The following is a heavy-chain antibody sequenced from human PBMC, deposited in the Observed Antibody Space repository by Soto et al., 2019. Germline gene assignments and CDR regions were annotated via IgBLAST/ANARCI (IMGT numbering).Heavy chain of an antibody. CDR1: GFTFNSYN. D-gene: IGHD3-10*01. CDR3: ASNARGFGYQDGMEA. V-gene: IGHV3-30*03. J-gene: IGHJ6*02. CDR2: ISYNGDNQ. Sequence: QEQLVESGGDVVQPGRSLRLSCAAAGFTFNSYNMHWVRQAPGKGPEWVAVISYNGDNQYYLDSVKGRFTISRDNPNKQLSLAMNSLRPEDTAVYFCASNARGFGYQDGMEAWGQGTTVIVSS.